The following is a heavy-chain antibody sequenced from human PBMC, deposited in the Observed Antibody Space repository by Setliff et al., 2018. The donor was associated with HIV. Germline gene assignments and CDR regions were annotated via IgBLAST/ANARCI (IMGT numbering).Heavy chain of an antibody. V-gene: IGHV4-59*08. CDR3: ARLQLKVTTWYFDL. CDR2: IYYSRST. D-gene: IGHD4-17*01. CDR1: HGAISSYY. J-gene: IGHJ2*01. Sequence: SETLSLTCTVSHGAISSYYWSWIRQPPGKGLEWIGHIYYSRSTNYNPSLKSRVTISVDRPKNQFSLKVSSVTAADTAVYYCARLQLKVTTWYFDLWGRGTLVTASS.